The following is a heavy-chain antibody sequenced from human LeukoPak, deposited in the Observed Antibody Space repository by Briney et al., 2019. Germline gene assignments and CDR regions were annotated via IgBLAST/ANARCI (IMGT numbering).Heavy chain of an antibody. D-gene: IGHD2-2*01. Sequence: GGSLRLSCAASGFTFSSYTMHWVRQAPGKGLEWVAVISYDGSNKYYADSVKGRFTISRDNSKNTLYLQMNSLRAEDTAVYYCARDLRPAAMWYYFDYWGQGKLVTVSS. CDR2: ISYDGSNK. V-gene: IGHV3-30*04. J-gene: IGHJ4*02. CDR3: ARDLRPAAMWYYFDY. CDR1: GFTFSSYT.